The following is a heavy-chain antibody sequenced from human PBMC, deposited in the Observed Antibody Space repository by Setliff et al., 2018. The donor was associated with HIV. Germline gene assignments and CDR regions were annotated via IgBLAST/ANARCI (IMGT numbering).Heavy chain of an antibody. CDR1: GFTFTNRY. D-gene: IGHD1-26*01. CDR2: INEGGSDQ. V-gene: IGHV3-7*03. CDR3: ALLWPFDY. Sequence: GASVKVSCAASGFTFTNRYMSWVRQAPGKGLEWVANINEGGSDQYYVDSVKGRFTISRDNAKNSLYLQMNSLRAEDTAIYYCALLWPFDYWGQGTQVTVSS. J-gene: IGHJ4*02.